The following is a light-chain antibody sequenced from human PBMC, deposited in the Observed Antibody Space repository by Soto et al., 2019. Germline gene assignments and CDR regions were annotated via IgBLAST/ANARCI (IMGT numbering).Light chain of an antibody. J-gene: IGKJ5*01. CDR2: DAY. V-gene: IGKV3-11*01. CDR3: RQRHMWPIT. Sequence: EVVLTQSPVALSLSPGERATLSCRASQSFRGLLAWYQQKPGQAPRLLIYDAYNRATGIPPRFSGSGSGTDFTLTISSLEPEDSAVYYCRQRHMWPITFGQGTQLEIK. CDR1: QSFRGL.